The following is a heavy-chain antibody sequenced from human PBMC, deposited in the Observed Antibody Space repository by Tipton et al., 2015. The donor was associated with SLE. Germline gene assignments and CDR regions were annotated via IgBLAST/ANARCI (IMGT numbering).Heavy chain of an antibody. D-gene: IGHD2/OR15-2a*01. J-gene: IGHJ4*02. V-gene: IGHV4-34*01. Sequence: TLSLTCTVSGGSISSHYWSWIRQPPGKGLEWIGEINHSGSTNYNPSLKSRVTISVDTSKNQFSLKLSSVTAADTAVYYCASNIDSGNSWPYWGQGTLVTVSS. CDR1: GGSISSHY. CDR2: INHSGST. CDR3: ASNIDSGNSWPY.